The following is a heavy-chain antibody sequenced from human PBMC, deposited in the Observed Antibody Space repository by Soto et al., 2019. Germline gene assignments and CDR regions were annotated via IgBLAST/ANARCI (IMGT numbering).Heavy chain of an antibody. CDR2: LYTADST. CDR3: ARGMGAAWVTPLSH. Sequence: EVQLAESGGGLIQPGGSLRLSCIASGFNVDNVYMSWVRQAPGKGLEWVSVLYTADSTNYADSVKGRFTISRDSSKNTVYLQMDSLRAGDTAVYYCARGMGAAWVTPLSHWGQGTLVIVSS. J-gene: IGHJ4*02. D-gene: IGHD2-21*02. CDR1: GFNVDNVY. V-gene: IGHV3-53*01.